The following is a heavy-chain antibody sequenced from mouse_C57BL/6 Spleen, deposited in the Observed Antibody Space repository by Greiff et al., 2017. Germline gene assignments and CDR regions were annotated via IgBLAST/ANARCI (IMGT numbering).Heavy chain of an antibody. V-gene: IGHV2-5*01. D-gene: IGHD1-1*01. CDR1: GFSLTSYG. CDR2: IWRGGST. CDR3: AKGYYGSPYYFDY. Sequence: QVQLQQSGPGLVQPSQSLSITCTVSGFSLTSYGVHWVRQSPGKGLEWLGVIWRGGSTDYNAAFMSRLSITKDNSKSQVFFKMNSLQADDTAIYYCAKGYYGSPYYFDYWGQGTTRTVSS. J-gene: IGHJ2*01.